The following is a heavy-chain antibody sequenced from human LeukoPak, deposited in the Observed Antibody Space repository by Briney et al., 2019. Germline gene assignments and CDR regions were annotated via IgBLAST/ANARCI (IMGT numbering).Heavy chain of an antibody. D-gene: IGHD3-10*01. CDR1: GGSFSGYY. CDR3: ARDNGRGITMLWAFDY. V-gene: IGHV4-34*01. J-gene: IGHJ4*02. CDR2: INHSGST. Sequence: TSETLSLTCVVYGGSFSGYYWSWIRQPPGKGLEWIGEINHSGSTNYNPSLKRRVTISIDTSNNQFSLKLNSVTAADTAVYYCARDNGRGITMLWAFDYWGQGTLVTVSS.